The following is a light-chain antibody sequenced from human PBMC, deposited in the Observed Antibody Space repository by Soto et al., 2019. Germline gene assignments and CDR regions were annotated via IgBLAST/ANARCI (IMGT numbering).Light chain of an antibody. Sequence: QSVLTQPPSASGTPGQRVTLSCSGSSSDIGSNHVFWYQQLPGTAPKLHIYRNNQRPSGVPDRFSGSKSGTSASLAISGLRSEDEADYYCEVWDDNLSVYVVFGGGTKLTVL. V-gene: IGLV1-47*01. CDR3: EVWDDNLSVYVV. CDR2: RNN. J-gene: IGLJ2*01. CDR1: SSDIGSNH.